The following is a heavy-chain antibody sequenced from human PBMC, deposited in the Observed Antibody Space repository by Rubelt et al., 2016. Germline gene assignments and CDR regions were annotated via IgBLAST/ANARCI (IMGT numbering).Heavy chain of an antibody. CDR1: GGSISSYY. V-gene: IGHV4-59*12. J-gene: IGHJ5*02. CDR2: IYYSGST. Sequence: QVQLQESGPGLVKPSETLSLTCTVSGGSISSYYWSWIRPPPGKGLEWIGYIYYSGSTNYNPSLKSRVTISGDTSKNRFFLKLSSVTAADTAAYYWAGGDSSPRDWFDPWGQGTLVTVSS. D-gene: IGHD6-13*01. CDR3: AGGDSSPRDWFDP.